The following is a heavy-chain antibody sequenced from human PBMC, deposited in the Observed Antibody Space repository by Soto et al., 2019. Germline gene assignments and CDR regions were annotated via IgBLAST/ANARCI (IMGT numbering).Heavy chain of an antibody. CDR3: AAGTFLGPWQY. Sequence: VASVKVSCKTSGDTLTSYAISWVRQAHGHGLEWLGWVSPYSGNTNYSPRVQGRVTLTTDTTTSTAYMEVRSLTSGDTAVYFCAAGTFLGPWQYWGQGTLVTVSS. D-gene: IGHD3-10*01. CDR1: GDTLTSYA. J-gene: IGHJ4*02. CDR2: VSPYSGNT. V-gene: IGHV1-18*01.